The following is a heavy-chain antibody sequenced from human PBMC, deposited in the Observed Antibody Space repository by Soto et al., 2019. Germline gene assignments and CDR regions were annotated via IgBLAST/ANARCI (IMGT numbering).Heavy chain of an antibody. D-gene: IGHD6-13*01. CDR3: ASQGTYSSSSFSFDY. J-gene: IGHJ4*02. Sequence: SETLSLTCTVSGGSISSYYWSWIRQPPGKGLEWIGYIYYSGSTNYNPSLKSRVTVSVDTSKNQFSLKLSSVTAADTAVYYCASQGTYSSSSFSFDYWGQGPLVTVSS. CDR1: GGSISSYY. CDR2: IYYSGST. V-gene: IGHV4-59*08.